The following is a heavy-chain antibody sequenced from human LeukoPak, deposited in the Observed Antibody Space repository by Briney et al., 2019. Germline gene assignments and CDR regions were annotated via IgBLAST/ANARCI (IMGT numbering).Heavy chain of an antibody. Sequence: GGSLRLSCAASGFTFSSYAMTWVRQAPGKGLEWVSGVSGSGGNTYNADSVKGRFTISRDNSKNTLYLQMNSLRAEDTVVYYCAKGLNIGIAAAFDYWGQGTLVTVSS. J-gene: IGHJ4*02. V-gene: IGHV3-23*01. CDR2: VSGSGGNT. CDR3: AKGLNIGIAAAFDY. CDR1: GFTFSSYA. D-gene: IGHD6-13*01.